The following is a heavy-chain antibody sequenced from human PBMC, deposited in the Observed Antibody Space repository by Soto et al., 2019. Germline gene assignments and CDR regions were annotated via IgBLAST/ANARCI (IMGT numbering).Heavy chain of an antibody. Sequence: QVQLVQSGAEVKKPGASVKVSCKASGYTFTSYYMHCVRQAPGQGLEWMGIINPSGGGTSYAQKFQGRVTMTRETSTSTVYMELSSLRSEDTAVYYCARGGQLRYLDWLLDYWGQGTLVTVSS. CDR2: INPSGGGT. CDR1: GYTFTSYY. V-gene: IGHV1-46*03. CDR3: ARGGQLRYLDWLLDY. D-gene: IGHD3-9*01. J-gene: IGHJ4*02.